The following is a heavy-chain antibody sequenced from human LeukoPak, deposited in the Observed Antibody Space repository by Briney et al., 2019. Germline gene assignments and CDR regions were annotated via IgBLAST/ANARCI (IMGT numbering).Heavy chain of an antibody. CDR3: TTAADQYFDY. CDR2: INPDGTAT. CDR1: GYSFSTHW. V-gene: IGHV1-46*01. Sequence: ASVKVSCKASGYSFSTHWMHWVRQAPGQGFEWMAIINPDGTATSHSQKFQGRLSMTRDPSTGTVYLELSRLTSEDTAIYYCTTAADQYFDYWGQGSLVAVSP. D-gene: IGHD2-2*01. J-gene: IGHJ4*02.